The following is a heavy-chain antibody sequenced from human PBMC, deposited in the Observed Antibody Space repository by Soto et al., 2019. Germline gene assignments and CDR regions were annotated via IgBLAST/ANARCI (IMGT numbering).Heavy chain of an antibody. CDR1: GFTFSSYG. Sequence: LRLSCAASGFTFSSYGMHWVRQAPGKGLEWVAVISYDGSNKYYADSVKGRFTISRDNSKNTLYLQMNSLRAEDMAVYYCAKSFGWVWFGEPEPYYFDYWGQGTLVTVSS. CDR3: AKSFGWVWFGEPEPYYFDY. V-gene: IGHV3-30*18. CDR2: ISYDGSNK. D-gene: IGHD3-10*01. J-gene: IGHJ4*02.